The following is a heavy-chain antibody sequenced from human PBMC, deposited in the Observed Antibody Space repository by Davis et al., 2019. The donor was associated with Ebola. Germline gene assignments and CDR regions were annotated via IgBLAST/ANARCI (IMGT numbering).Heavy chain of an antibody. Sequence: PGGSLRLSCAASGFTFSSYAMHWVRQAPGKGLEWVAFIRYDGSNKYYADSVKGRFTISRDNSKNTLYLQMNSLRAEDTAVYYCAKAQGSRLRFLEWLLPDYWGQGTLVTVSS. J-gene: IGHJ4*02. CDR1: GFTFSSYA. CDR2: IRYDGSNK. V-gene: IGHV3-30*02. CDR3: AKAQGSRLRFLEWLLPDY. D-gene: IGHD3-3*01.